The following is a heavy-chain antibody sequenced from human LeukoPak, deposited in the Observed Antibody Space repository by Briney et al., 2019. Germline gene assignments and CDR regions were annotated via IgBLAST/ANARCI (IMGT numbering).Heavy chain of an antibody. J-gene: IGHJ5*02. D-gene: IGHD4-17*01. CDR1: GYTFTGYY. V-gene: IGHV1-2*06. CDR2: INPNSGGT. CDR3: ARGSHYGDYDDP. Sequence: ASVKVSCKASGYTFTGYYMHWVRQAPGQGLEWMGRINPNSGGTNYAQKFQGRVTMTRNTSISTAYMELSSLRSEDTAVYYCARGSHYGDYDDPWGQGTLVTVSS.